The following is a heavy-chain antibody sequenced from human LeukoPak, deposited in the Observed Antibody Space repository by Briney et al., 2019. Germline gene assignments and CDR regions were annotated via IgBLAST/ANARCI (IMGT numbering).Heavy chain of an antibody. CDR1: GFTFNTYN. CDR3: ARDTYDFWSGHRPDY. CDR2: MKQDGSEK. D-gene: IGHD3-3*01. V-gene: IGHV3-7*01. J-gene: IGHJ4*02. Sequence: QAGGSLRLPCAASGFTFNTYNMNWVRQAPGKGLEWVANMKQDGSEKYYVDSVKGRFTISRDNAKNSLYLQMNSLRAEDTAVYYCARDTYDFWSGHRPDYWGQGTLVTVSS.